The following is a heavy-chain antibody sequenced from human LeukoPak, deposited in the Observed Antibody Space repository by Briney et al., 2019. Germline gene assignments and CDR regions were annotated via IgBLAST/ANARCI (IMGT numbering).Heavy chain of an antibody. CDR2: IYHSGST. CDR1: GGSISSNNW. CDR3: AREWGEKQQPPDY. V-gene: IGHV4-4*02. D-gene: IGHD6-13*01. Sequence: PSETLSLTCAVSGGSISSNNWWWSWVRQLPGKGLEWIGEIYHSGSTNYNPSLKSRVTISVDRSKNQFSLKLSSVTAADTAVYYCAREWGEKQQPPDYWGQGTLVTVSS. J-gene: IGHJ4*02.